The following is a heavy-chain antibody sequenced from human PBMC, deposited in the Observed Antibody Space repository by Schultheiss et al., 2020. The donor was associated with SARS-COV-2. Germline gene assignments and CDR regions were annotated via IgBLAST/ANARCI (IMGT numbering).Heavy chain of an antibody. V-gene: IGHV4-4*02. CDR2: INHSGST. J-gene: IGHJ6*02. D-gene: IGHD3-10*01. CDR3: ARGSGSRYGMDV. Sequence: SETLSLTCAVSGGSISSSNWWSWVRQPPGKGLEWIGEINHSGSTNYNPSLKSRVTISVDTSKKQFSLKLSSVTAADTAVYYCARGSGSRYGMDVWGQGTTVTVSS. CDR1: GGSISSSNW.